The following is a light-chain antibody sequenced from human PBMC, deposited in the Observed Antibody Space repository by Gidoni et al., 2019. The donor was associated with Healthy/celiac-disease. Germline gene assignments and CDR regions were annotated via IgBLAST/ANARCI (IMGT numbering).Light chain of an antibody. CDR3: QQYYSTPLT. CDR2: WAS. CDR1: QSVLYSSNNKNY. Sequence: DIVMTQSPDSLAVFLGERATIHSKSSQSVLYSSNNKNYLAWYQQKPGQPPKLLIYWASTRESGVPDRFSGSGSGTDFNLTISSLQAEDVAVYYCQQYYSTPLTCGGGTKVEIK. V-gene: IGKV4-1*01. J-gene: IGKJ4*01.